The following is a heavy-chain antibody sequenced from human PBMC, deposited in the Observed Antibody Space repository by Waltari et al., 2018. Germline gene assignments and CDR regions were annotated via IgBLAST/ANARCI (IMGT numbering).Heavy chain of an antibody. Sequence: QVQLAQSGGGMVQPGRSLILSCAASAFTFSNYAMHWVRQAPGKGLEWVAGILYDGSNKYYADSVKGRLTISRDNSKNTLYLQMNSLRAEDTAVYYCAKDGMPYLWGQGTLVTVSS. V-gene: IGHV3-30*18. D-gene: IGHD2-2*01. CDR1: AFTFSNYA. CDR2: ILYDGSNK. J-gene: IGHJ5*02. CDR3: AKDGMPYL.